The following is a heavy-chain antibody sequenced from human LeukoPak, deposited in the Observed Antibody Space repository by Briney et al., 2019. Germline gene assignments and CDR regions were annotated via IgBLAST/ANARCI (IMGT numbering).Heavy chain of an antibody. CDR2: ISGSGGTT. CDR1: GFAVSNNY. CDR3: AKVAGYQPYYGMDV. D-gene: IGHD2-2*01. V-gene: IGHV3-23*01. J-gene: IGHJ6*02. Sequence: GGSLRLSCAASGFAVSNNYMSWVRQAPGKGLEWFSAISGSGGTTYYADSVKGRFTITRDNSKNTLYLQMNSLRAEDTAEYYCAKVAGYQPYYGMDVWGQETTVTVSS.